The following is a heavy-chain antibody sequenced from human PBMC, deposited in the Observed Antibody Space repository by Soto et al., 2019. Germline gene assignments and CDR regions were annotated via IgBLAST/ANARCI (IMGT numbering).Heavy chain of an antibody. Sequence: GGSLRLSCAASGFTFSSYAMSWVRQAPGKGLEWVSAISGSGGSTYYADSVKGRFTISRDNSKNTLYLQMNSLRAEDTAVYYCAKESTRYDFWSGYHSDYWGQGTLVTVSS. J-gene: IGHJ4*02. CDR3: AKESTRYDFWSGYHSDY. V-gene: IGHV3-23*01. CDR2: ISGSGGST. CDR1: GFTFSSYA. D-gene: IGHD3-3*01.